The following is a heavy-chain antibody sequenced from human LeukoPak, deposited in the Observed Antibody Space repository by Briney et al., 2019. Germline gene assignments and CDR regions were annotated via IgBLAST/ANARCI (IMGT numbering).Heavy chain of an antibody. V-gene: IGHV1-18*01. J-gene: IGHJ4*02. Sequence: ASVKVSCKASGYTFTSYGISWVRQAPGQGLEWMGWISAYNGNTNYAQKLQGRVTMTTDTSTSTAYMELRSLRSDDTAVYYCAGVLVRNYFVRSGYFAPNYWGKGTLV. D-gene: IGHD3-22*01. CDR1: GYTFTSYG. CDR3: AGVLVRNYFVRSGYFAPNY. CDR2: ISAYNGNT.